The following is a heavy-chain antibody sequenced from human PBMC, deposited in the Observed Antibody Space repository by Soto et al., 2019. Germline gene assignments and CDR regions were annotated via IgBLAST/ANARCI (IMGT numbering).Heavy chain of an antibody. D-gene: IGHD2-21*01. Sequence: QVQLQESGPGLVKPSGTLSLTCAVSGGSISSSNWWSWVRQPPGKGLEWIGEIYHSGSTNYNPSLKRRVTISVDKSKNQFSLQLSAVTAADTAVYYCATSQLGWYYYGRDVWGQGTTVTVSS. CDR2: IYHSGST. CDR1: GGSISSSNW. CDR3: ATSQLGWYYYGRDV. V-gene: IGHV4-4*02. J-gene: IGHJ6*02.